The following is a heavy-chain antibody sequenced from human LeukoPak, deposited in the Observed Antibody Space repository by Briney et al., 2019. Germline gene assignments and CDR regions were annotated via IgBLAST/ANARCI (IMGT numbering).Heavy chain of an antibody. D-gene: IGHD2-2*01. CDR2: IYYSGST. V-gene: IGHV4-59*01. CDR3: ARGYCSSTSCSYPFDY. CDR1: GGSISSYY. Sequence: SETLSLTCTVSGGSISSYYWSWIRQPPGKGLEWIGYIYYSGSTNYNPSLKSRVTISVDTSKNQFSLKLSSVTAADTAVYYCARGYCSSTSCSYPFDYWGQGTLVTVSS. J-gene: IGHJ4*02.